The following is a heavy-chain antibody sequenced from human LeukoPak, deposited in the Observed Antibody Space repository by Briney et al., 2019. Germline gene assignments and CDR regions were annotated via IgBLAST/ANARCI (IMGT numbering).Heavy chain of an antibody. CDR1: GFTFSSYA. Sequence: PGRSLRLSCAASGFTFSSYAMHWVRQAPGKGLEWVGRIKSKTDGGTTDYAAPVKGRFTISRDDSKNTLYLQMNSLKTEDTAVYYCTTARMITFGGVIVFDYWGQGTLVTVSS. CDR2: IKSKTDGGTT. CDR3: TTARMITFGGVIVFDY. V-gene: IGHV3-15*01. J-gene: IGHJ4*02. D-gene: IGHD3-16*02.